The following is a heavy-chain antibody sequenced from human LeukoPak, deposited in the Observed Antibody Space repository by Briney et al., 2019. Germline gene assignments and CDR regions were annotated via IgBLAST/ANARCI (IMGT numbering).Heavy chain of an antibody. CDR2: ISGSGGST. Sequence: PGGSLRLSCAASGFTFSSYAMSWVRQAPGKGLEWVSAISGSGGSTYYADSVKGRFTISRDNAKNSLYLQMNSLRAEDTAVYYCARIAAAGRYWYFDYWGQGTLVTVSS. V-gene: IGHV3-23*01. J-gene: IGHJ4*02. CDR3: ARIAAAGRYWYFDY. D-gene: IGHD6-13*01. CDR1: GFTFSSYA.